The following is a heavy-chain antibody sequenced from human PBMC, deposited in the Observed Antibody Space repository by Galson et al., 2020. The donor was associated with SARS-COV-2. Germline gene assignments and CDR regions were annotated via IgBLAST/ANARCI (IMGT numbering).Heavy chain of an antibody. Sequence: LAWVSAISGSGGSTYYADSVKGRFTISRDNSKNTLYLQMNSLRAEDTAVYYCANGGASITIFGVVTIDAFDIWGQGTMVTVSS. CDR3: ANGGASITIFGVVTIDAFDI. CDR2: ISGSGGST. J-gene: IGHJ3*02. D-gene: IGHD3-3*01. V-gene: IGHV3-23*01.